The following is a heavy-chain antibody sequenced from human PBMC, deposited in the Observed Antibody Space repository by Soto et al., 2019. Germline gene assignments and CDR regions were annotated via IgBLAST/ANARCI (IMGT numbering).Heavy chain of an antibody. CDR3: AGYNPRISIFGEVPVGLWFDP. J-gene: IGHJ5*02. Sequence: GGSLRLSCAASGFTFSDYYMSWIRQAPGKGLEWVSYISSSGSIIKYADSVKGRFTISRDNAKNSLYLQMNSLRAEDTAVYYCAGYNPRISIFGEVPVGLWFDPWGQGTLVTVSS. CDR2: ISSSGSII. CDR1: GFTFSDYY. D-gene: IGHD3-3*01. V-gene: IGHV3-11*01.